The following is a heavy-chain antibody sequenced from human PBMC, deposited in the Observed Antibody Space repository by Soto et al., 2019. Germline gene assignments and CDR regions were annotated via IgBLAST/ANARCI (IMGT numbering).Heavy chain of an antibody. J-gene: IGHJ6*02. Sequence: QLQLVRSGAEVKKPGASLKDSCKASGYSFTGYYIHWLRQAPGQGPEWMGWINPNTGDAKYAQKFQGWVTLTRDTSISTAYMEMKRLKSDDTAVFYCVREGGTLGHSLGELFPTQNYHYYGMDVWGQGTTVTVSS. D-gene: IGHD3-10*01. V-gene: IGHV1-2*04. CDR2: INPNTGDA. CDR1: GYSFTGYY. CDR3: VREGGTLGHSLGELFPTQNYHYYGMDV.